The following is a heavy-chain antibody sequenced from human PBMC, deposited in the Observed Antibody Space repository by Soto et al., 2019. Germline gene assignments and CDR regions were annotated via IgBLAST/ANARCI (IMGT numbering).Heavy chain of an antibody. Sequence: QVQLQESGPGLVKPSETLSLTCTVSGGSVSSGSYYWSWIRQPPGKGLEWICYIYYSGSTNYNPSLKSRVTISVDTSKNQFSLKLSSVTAADTAVYYCARAGVDTASEIGYYYGMDVWGQGTTVTVSS. V-gene: IGHV4-61*01. CDR3: ARAGVDTASEIGYYYGMDV. CDR1: GGSVSSGSYY. CDR2: IYYSGST. J-gene: IGHJ6*02. D-gene: IGHD5-18*01.